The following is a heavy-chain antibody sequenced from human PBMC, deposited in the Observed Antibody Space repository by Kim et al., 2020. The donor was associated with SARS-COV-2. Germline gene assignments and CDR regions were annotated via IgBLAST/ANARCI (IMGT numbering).Heavy chain of an antibody. Sequence: GGSLRLSCAASGFTFSSYGMHWVRQAPGKGLEWVAVIWYDGSNKYYADSVKGRFTISRDNSKNTLYLQMNSLRAEDTAVYYCAREQHSGYDWFGAFDIWGQGTMVTVSS. D-gene: IGHD5-12*01. CDR3: AREQHSGYDWFGAFDI. CDR1: GFTFSSYG. J-gene: IGHJ3*02. CDR2: IWYDGSNK. V-gene: IGHV3-33*01.